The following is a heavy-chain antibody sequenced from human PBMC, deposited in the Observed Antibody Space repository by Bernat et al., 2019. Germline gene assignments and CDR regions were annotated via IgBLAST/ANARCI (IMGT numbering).Heavy chain of an antibody. V-gene: IGHV3-30*18. D-gene: IGHD2/OR15-2a*01. CDR3: AKGGEYFDY. CDR2: ISYDGSNK. CDR1: GFTFSSYG. Sequence: QVQLVESGGGVVQPGRSLRLSCAASGFTFSSYGMHWVRQAPGKWLEWVAVISYDGSNKYYADSVKGRFTISRDNSKNTLYLQMNSLRAEDTAVYYCAKGGEYFDYWGQGTLVTVSS. J-gene: IGHJ4*02.